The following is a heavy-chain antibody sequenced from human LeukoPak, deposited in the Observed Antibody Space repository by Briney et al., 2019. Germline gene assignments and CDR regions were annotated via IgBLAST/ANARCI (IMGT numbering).Heavy chain of an antibody. J-gene: IGHJ4*02. CDR1: GFTFSSYG. V-gene: IGHV3-23*01. CDR2: ISGSGGST. D-gene: IGHD4/OR15-4a*01. Sequence: GGTLRLSCAASGFTFSSYGMSWVRQAPGKGLEWVSAISGSGGSTYYADSVKGRFTISRDNSKNTLYLQMNSLRAEDTAVYYCARGETTMALSPFDYWGQGTLVTVSS. CDR3: ARGETTMALSPFDY.